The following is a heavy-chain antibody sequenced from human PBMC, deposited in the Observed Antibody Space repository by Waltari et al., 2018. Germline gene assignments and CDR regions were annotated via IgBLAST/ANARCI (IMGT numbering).Heavy chain of an antibody. CDR2: INAGNGNT. J-gene: IGHJ4*02. CDR1: GYTFTSYA. D-gene: IGHD3-22*01. CDR3: ARPFTYYYDSSGYFFDY. V-gene: IGHV1-3*01. Sequence: QVQLVQSGAEVKKPGASVKVSCKASGYTFTSYAMHLVRQAPGQRLEWMGWINAGNGNTKYSQKFQGRVTITRDTSASTAYMELSSLRSEDTAVYYCARPFTYYYDSSGYFFDYWGQGTLVTVSS.